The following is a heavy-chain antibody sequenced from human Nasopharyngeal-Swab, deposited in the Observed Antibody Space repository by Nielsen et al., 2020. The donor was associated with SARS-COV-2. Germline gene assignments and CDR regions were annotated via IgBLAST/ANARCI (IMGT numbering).Heavy chain of an antibody. V-gene: IGHV3-53*01. Sequence: GESLKISCAASGFSVSGYYMTWVRQAPGKGLEWVSTIYSGGTTNYADSVRGRFTISRDTFKNTLSLHMNSLKVEDTAMYYCARGTYTYAYGEYWGQGTLVTVSS. CDR2: IYSGGTT. CDR3: ARGTYTYAYGEY. D-gene: IGHD5-18*01. J-gene: IGHJ4*02. CDR1: GFSVSGYY.